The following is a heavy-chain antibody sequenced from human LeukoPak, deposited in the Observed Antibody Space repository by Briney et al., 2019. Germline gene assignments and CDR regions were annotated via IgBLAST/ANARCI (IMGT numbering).Heavy chain of an antibody. J-gene: IGHJ4*02. CDR3: ARDPFYYSVSGTSYLDY. Sequence: GGSLRLSCAASGFTFSSYALSWVRQAPGKGLEWVSGISGSGGSTYYADSVKGRFTISRDNSKNTLYLQMNSLRAEDTAVYYCARDPFYYSVSGTSYLDYWGQGTLVTVS. CDR1: GFTFSSYA. D-gene: IGHD3-10*01. CDR2: ISGSGGST. V-gene: IGHV3-23*01.